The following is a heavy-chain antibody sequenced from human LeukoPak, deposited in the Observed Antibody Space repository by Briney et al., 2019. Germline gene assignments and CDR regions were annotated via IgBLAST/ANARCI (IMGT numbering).Heavy chain of an antibody. CDR2: VIPIFGTA. V-gene: IGHV1-69*13. J-gene: IGHJ4*02. CDR3: ARDSWYSSSSADY. CDR1: GGTFSSYA. Sequence: SVKVSCKASGGTFSSYAISWVRQAPGQGLEWMGGVIPIFGTANYAQKFQGRVTITADESTSTAYMELSSLRSEDTAVYYCARDSWYSSSSADYWGQGTLVTVSS. D-gene: IGHD6-6*01.